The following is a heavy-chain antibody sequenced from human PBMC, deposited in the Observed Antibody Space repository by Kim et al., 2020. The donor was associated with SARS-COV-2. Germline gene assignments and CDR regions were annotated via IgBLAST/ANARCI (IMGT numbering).Heavy chain of an antibody. J-gene: IGHJ6*02. Sequence: GGSLRLSCVASGFIVSRTYMTWVRQAPGKGLEWVSGMFNGETTFYADSVKGRFTLSRDNSKSTVYLQLDSLRVEDTAVYYCVRGLRLESYHNDMDVWGHGTTVTVSS. D-gene: IGHD3-16*01. CDR2: MFNGETT. CDR1: GFIVSRTY. V-gene: IGHV3-53*01. CDR3: VRGLRLESYHNDMDV.